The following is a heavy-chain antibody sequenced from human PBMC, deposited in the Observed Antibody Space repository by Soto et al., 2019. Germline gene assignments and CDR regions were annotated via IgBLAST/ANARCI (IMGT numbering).Heavy chain of an antibody. CDR1: GGSISSYY. CDR2: IYYSGT. J-gene: IGHJ1*01. CDR3: ARFFVFCGPISGGYVFSF. V-gene: IGHV4-59*08. D-gene: IGHD2-21*01. Sequence: SETLSLRCSGSGGSISSYYWSGIRQPPGKGLEWIAYIYYSGTSYNPSLKSRVSISLDTPKNQFSLKLSSVTAADTAVYYCARFFVFCGPISGGYVFSFRAQGTFVPVSS.